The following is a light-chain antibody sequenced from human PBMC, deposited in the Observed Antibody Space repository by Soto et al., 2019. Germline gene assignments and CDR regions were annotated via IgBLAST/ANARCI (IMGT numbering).Light chain of an antibody. CDR1: QSVSSY. V-gene: IGKV3-11*01. CDR2: EAS. Sequence: EIVLTQSPDTLSLSPGERATLSCRASQSVSSYLAWYQQKPGQAPRLLIYEASNRATGIPARFSGSGSGTDFTLTISSLEPEDFAVYYCQQRSNWPITFGQGTRLEN. J-gene: IGKJ5*01. CDR3: QQRSNWPIT.